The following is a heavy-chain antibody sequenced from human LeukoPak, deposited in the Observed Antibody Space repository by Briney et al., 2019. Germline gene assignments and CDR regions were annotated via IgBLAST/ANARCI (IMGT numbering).Heavy chain of an antibody. J-gene: IGHJ4*02. CDR3: ARDRYGDYVRLETDY. V-gene: IGHV4-39*07. CDR1: GGSISSSSYY. CDR2: VYYSGST. Sequence: PSETLSLTCTVSGGSISSSSYYWGWIRQPPRKGLEWMGSVYYSGSTYYNPSLKSRVTISVDTSKNQFSLKLSSVTAADTAVYYCARDRYGDYVRLETDYWGQGTLVTVSS. D-gene: IGHD4-17*01.